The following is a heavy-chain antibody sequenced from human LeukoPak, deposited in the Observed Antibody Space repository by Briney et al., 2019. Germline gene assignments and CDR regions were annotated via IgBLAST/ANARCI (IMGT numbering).Heavy chain of an antibody. V-gene: IGHV3-23*01. CDR3: ARDLPIRWELTTAHAFDI. J-gene: IGHJ3*02. D-gene: IGHD1-26*01. CDR1: GFTFSTYA. Sequence: PGGSLRLSCAASGFTFSTYAMTWVRQAPGKGLEWVSGISGSGGSTYYADSVKGRFTISRDNSKNTLYLQMNSLRADDTAVYYCARDLPIRWELTTAHAFDIWGQGTMVTVSS. CDR2: ISGSGGST.